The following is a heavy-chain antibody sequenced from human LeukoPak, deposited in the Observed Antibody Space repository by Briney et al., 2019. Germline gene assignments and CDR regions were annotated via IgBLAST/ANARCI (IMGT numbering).Heavy chain of an antibody. V-gene: IGHV1-69*05. CDR3: ARSEMDTTFDY. Sequence: SVKVSCKASGGTFSSYAISWVRQAPGQGLEWMGGIIPIFGTANYAQKFQGRVTMTRDMSTSTVYMELSSLRSEDTAVYYCARSEMDTTFDYWGQGTLVTVSS. CDR1: GGTFSSYA. CDR2: IIPIFGTA. D-gene: IGHD5-24*01. J-gene: IGHJ4*02.